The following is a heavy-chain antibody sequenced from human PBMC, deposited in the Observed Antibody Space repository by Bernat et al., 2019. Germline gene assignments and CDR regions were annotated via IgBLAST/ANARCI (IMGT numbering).Heavy chain of an antibody. V-gene: IGHV3-49*04. CDR3: TRDPYGCPWGVCSYYYYMDV. CDR1: GFTFGDYT. CDR2: IRSKGFGETT. D-gene: IGHD3-16*01. Sequence: EVQLVESGGGLVQPGRSLRLSCTASGFTFGDYTMSWVRQAPGKGLEWVGFIRSKGFGETTEYAASVKGRLTISRDDSKSIAYLQMNRLKIEDTAVYYCTRDPYGCPWGVCSYYYYMDVWGKGTTVTVSS. J-gene: IGHJ6*03.